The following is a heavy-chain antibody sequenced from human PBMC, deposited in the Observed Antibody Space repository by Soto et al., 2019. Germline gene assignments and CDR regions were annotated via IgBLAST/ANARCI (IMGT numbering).Heavy chain of an antibody. CDR3: ARDDYGDYLPFDP. CDR2: ISAYNGNT. V-gene: IGHV1-18*04. D-gene: IGHD4-17*01. CDR1: GYTFTSYY. J-gene: IGHJ5*02. Sequence: ASVKVSCKASGYTFTSYYIHWVRQAPGQGLEWMGWISAYNGNTNYAQKLQGRVTMTTDTSTSTAYMELRSLRSDDTAVYYCARDDYGDYLPFDPWGQGTLVTVSS.